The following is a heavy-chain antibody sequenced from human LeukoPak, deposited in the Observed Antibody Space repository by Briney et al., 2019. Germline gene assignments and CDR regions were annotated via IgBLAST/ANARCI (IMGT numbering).Heavy chain of an antibody. V-gene: IGHV3-48*04. J-gene: IGHJ5*02. Sequence: GGSLRLSCAASGFTFGSYSMNWVRQAPGKGLEWVSYISSSSSTIYYADSVKGRFTISRDNAKNSLFLQMTSLRAEDTAVYYCARDYGHYSGWFDPWGQGTLVTVSS. CDR2: ISSSSSTI. CDR3: ARDYGHYSGWFDP. D-gene: IGHD4-17*01. CDR1: GFTFGSYS.